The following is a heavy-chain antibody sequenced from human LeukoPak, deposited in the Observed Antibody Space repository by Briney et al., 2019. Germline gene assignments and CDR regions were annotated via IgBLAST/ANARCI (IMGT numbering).Heavy chain of an antibody. CDR1: GLTFSSYV. CDR2: ISHDGII. CDR3: ARDWVYKIDY. D-gene: IGHD5-24*01. V-gene: IGHV3-74*01. J-gene: IGHJ4*02. Sequence: GGALRLSCATAGLTFSSYVIHWVRRTPGKGLVWVSRISHDGIISYADSVKGRFTISRDNAKNTLILQMNSLRVEDTAVYYCARDWVYKIDYWGRGTLVTVSS.